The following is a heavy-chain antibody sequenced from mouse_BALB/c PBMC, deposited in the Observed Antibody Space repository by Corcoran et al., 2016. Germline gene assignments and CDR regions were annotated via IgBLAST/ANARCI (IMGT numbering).Heavy chain of an antibody. Sequence: EVQLQQSGPELVKPGASVKMSCKASVYTFTSYVMHWVKQKPGQGLEWIGYINPYNDGTKYNEKFKGKATLTSDKSSSTAYMELSSLTSEDSAVYYCARNDGYYDMDYWGQGTSVTVSS. CDR3: ARNDGYYDMDY. J-gene: IGHJ4*01. CDR1: VYTFTSYV. CDR2: INPYNDGT. V-gene: IGHV1S136*01. D-gene: IGHD2-3*01.